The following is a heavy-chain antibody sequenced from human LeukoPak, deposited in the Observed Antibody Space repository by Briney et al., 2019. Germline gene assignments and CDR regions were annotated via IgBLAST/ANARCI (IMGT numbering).Heavy chain of an antibody. D-gene: IGHD3-3*01. Sequence: ASVNVSCKASGGTFSSYAISWVRQAPGQGLEWMGGIIPIFGTANYAQKFQGRVTITADESTSTAYMELSSLRSEDTAVYYCARDGGYDFWSGYYQDYWGQGTLVTVSS. CDR1: GGTFSSYA. V-gene: IGHV1-69*13. CDR2: IIPIFGTA. J-gene: IGHJ4*02. CDR3: ARDGGYDFWSGYYQDY.